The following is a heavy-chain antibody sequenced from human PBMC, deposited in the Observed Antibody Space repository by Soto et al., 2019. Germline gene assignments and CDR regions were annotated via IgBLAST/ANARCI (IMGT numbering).Heavy chain of an antibody. V-gene: IGHV1-69*19. CDR1: GGTFNTYA. CDR2: ISPMFGAA. CDR3: AREVQVHTPAFVY. J-gene: IGHJ4*02. D-gene: IGHD3-10*01. Sequence: QVQLVQSGAEMKTPGSSVKVSCQSSGGTFNTYAMNWVRQAPGQGPEWMGDISPMFGAANYAPKFQSRVTITADESTGTLYMQLSSLTSEDTALYFCAREVQVHTPAFVYWGQGTLVTVSS.